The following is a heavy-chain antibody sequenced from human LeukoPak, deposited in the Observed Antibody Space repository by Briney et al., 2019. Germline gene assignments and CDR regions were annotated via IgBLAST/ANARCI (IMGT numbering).Heavy chain of an antibody. CDR3: ARNKYSPDY. CDR1: GGSISSYY. Sequence: PETLSLTCTVSGGSISSYYWSWIRQPPGKGLEWIGYIYYSGSTNYNPSLKSRVTISVDTSKNQFSLKLSSVTAADTAVYYCARNKYSPDYWGQGTLVTVSS. J-gene: IGHJ4*02. D-gene: IGHD6-6*01. V-gene: IGHV4-59*01. CDR2: IYYSGST.